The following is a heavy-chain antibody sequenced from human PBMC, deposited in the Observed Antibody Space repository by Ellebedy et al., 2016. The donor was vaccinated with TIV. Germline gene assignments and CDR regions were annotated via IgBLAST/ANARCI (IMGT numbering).Heavy chain of an antibody. CDR3: ARQGMARFFDWTFDY. CDR2: FYYSGST. D-gene: IGHD3-9*01. V-gene: IGHV4-59*08. J-gene: IGHJ4*02. Sequence: GSLRLSCTVSGGSISSYYWSWIRQPPGKGLEWIGYFYYSGSTNYNPSLKSRVTISIDTSKNQFSLNLSSVTAADTAVYYCARQGMARFFDWTFDYWGQGTLVTVSS. CDR1: GGSISSYY.